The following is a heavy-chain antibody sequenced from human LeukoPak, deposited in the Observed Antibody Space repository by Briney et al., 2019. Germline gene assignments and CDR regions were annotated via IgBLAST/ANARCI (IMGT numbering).Heavy chain of an antibody. CDR3: ARAGGPGIY. D-gene: IGHD3-16*01. V-gene: IGHV3-11*04. CDR1: GFTVSSNY. Sequence: GGSLRLSCAASGFTVSSNYMSWVRQAPGQGQEWDSYISSSGTTIYYADSVKGRFTLSRDNAKKSLYLQMNSLRAEDTAVYYCARAGGPGIYWGQGTLVSVSS. CDR2: ISSSGTTI. J-gene: IGHJ4*02.